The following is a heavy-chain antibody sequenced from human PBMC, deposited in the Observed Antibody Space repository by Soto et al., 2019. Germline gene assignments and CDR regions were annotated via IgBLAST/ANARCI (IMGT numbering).Heavy chain of an antibody. CDR3: ARTVDYGYYRWFDP. D-gene: IGHD4-17*01. CDR1: GFSLSTSGRC. CDR2: IDWDDDK. V-gene: IGHV2-70*11. Sequence: SGPTLVNPTQTLTLTCTFSGFSLSTSGRCVSWIRQPPGKALEWLARIDWDDDKYYSTSLKTRLTISKDTSKNQVVLTMTNMDPVDTATYYCARTVDYGYYRWFDPWGQGTLVTVSS. J-gene: IGHJ5*02.